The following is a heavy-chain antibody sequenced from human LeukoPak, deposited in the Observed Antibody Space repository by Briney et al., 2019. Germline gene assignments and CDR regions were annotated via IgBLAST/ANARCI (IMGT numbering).Heavy chain of an antibody. Sequence: TGGSLRPSCAASGFTVSSNYMSWVRQAPGKGLEWVSVIYSGGNTYYADSVKGRFTISRHNSKNTLFLQMNSLRAEDTAVYYCARDLTMSSWGQGTLVTVSS. V-gene: IGHV3-53*04. J-gene: IGHJ5*02. CDR1: GFTVSSNY. CDR2: IYSGGNT. CDR3: ARDLTMSS.